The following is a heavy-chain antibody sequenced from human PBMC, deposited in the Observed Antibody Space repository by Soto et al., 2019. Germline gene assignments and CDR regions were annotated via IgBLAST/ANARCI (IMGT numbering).Heavy chain of an antibody. J-gene: IGHJ5*02. Sequence: ASVKVSCKASGYTFTGYYIHWVRLAPGQGLEWMGRINPNSGGTKYAQKFQGWVTMTRDTSINTAYMDLSRLGSDDTAVYYCARGPIASADTSWFDPWGQGTLVTVSS. CDR1: GYTFTGYY. CDR2: INPNSGGT. V-gene: IGHV1-2*04. D-gene: IGHD6-13*01. CDR3: ARGPIASADTSWFDP.